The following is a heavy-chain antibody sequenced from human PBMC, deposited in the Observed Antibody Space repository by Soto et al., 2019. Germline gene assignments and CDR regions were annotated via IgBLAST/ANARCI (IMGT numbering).Heavy chain of an antibody. V-gene: IGHV3-21*01. CDR1: GFTFSSYS. Sequence: GGSLRLSCAASGFTFSSYSMNWVRQAPGKGLEWVSSISSSSSYIYYADSVKGRFTISRDNAKNSLYLQMNSLRAEDTAVYYCARATMGGSSGYCLDYWGQGTLVTVSS. D-gene: IGHD3-22*01. CDR3: ARATMGGSSGYCLDY. CDR2: ISSSSSYI. J-gene: IGHJ4*02.